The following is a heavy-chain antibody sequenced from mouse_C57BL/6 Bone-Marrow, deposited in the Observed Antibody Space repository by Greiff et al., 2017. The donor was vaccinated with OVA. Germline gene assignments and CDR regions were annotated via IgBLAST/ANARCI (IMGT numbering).Heavy chain of an antibody. V-gene: IGHV1-55*01. CDR2: IYPGSGST. CDR1: GYTFTSYW. CDR3: ARRSLDY. Sequence: QVQLKQPGAELVKPGASVKMSCKASGYTFTSYWITWVKQRPGQGLEWIGDIYPGSGSTNYNEKFKGKATLTVDTSSSTAYMQLSSLTSEDFAVYYCARRSLDYWGQGATLTVSS. J-gene: IGHJ2*01.